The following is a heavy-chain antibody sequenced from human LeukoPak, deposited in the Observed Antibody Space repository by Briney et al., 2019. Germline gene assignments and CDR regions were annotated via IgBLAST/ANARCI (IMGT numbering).Heavy chain of an antibody. D-gene: IGHD5-12*01. CDR1: GFTFSVSA. Sequence: GSLRLSCAASGFTFSVSAMYWVRQASGKGLEWVGRIRNKANNYATAYAASLKGRFTISRDDSKNTLYLQMNSLRAEDTAVYYCAKVRSGYEPPGDYWGQGTLVTVSS. CDR2: IRNKANNYAT. J-gene: IGHJ4*02. V-gene: IGHV3-73*01. CDR3: AKVRSGYEPPGDY.